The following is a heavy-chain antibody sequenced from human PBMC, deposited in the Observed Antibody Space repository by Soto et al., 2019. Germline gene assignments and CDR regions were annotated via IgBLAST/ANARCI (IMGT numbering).Heavy chain of an antibody. CDR1: GGSVSSGSFY. J-gene: IGHJ4*02. CDR2: FYYTGST. V-gene: IGHV4-61*01. CDR3: ARAGAVVGDYFDS. Sequence: SETLSLTCTVSGGSVSSGSFYWSWIRQPPGKGLEWIGYFYYTGSTNYNPSLRSRVTISSDTSKNQFSVKINSVTAADTAVYFCARAGAVVGDYFDSRGQGALVTVSS. D-gene: IGHD1-26*01.